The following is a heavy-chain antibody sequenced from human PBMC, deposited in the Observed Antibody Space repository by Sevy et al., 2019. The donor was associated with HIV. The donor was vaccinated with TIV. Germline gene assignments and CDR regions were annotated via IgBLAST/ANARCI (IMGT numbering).Heavy chain of an antibody. CDR2: ISSSSSYI. Sequence: GGSLRLSCAASGFTFSSYSMNWVRQAPGKGLEWVSSISSSSSYIYYADSVKGRFTISRDNAKNSLYLQMNSLRAEDTAVYYCARDAWGYDFWSGYYYYYYGMDVLGQGTTVTVSS. CDR3: ARDAWGYDFWSGYYYYYYGMDV. CDR1: GFTFSSYS. V-gene: IGHV3-21*01. D-gene: IGHD3-3*01. J-gene: IGHJ6*02.